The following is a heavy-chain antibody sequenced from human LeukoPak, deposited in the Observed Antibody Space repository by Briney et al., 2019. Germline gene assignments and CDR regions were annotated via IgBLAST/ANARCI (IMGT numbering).Heavy chain of an antibody. CDR2: IRYDGSNK. CDR1: GFTFSSYE. J-gene: IGHJ6*03. CDR3: AKGSKAVLFTRDHYMDV. Sequence: SGGSLRLSCAASGFTFSSYEMNWVRQAPGKGLEWVAFIRYDGSNKYYADSVRGRFTISRDNSKNTLYLQMNSLRAEDTAVYFCAKGSKAVLFTRDHYMDVWGKGTTVTISS. V-gene: IGHV3-30*02. D-gene: IGHD6-19*01.